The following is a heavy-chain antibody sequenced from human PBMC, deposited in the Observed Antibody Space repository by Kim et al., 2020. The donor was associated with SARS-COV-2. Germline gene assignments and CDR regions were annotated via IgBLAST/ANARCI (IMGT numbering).Heavy chain of an antibody. CDR1: GGSISSSSYY. D-gene: IGHD1-26*01. J-gene: IGHJ5*02. V-gene: IGHV4-39*01. Sequence: SETLSLTCTVSGGSISSSSYYWGWIRQPPGKGLEWIGSIYYSGSTYHNPSLKSRVTISVDTSKNQFSLKLSSVTAADTAVYYCARQWELLLGTIIWFDPWGQGTLVTVSS. CDR2: IYYSGST. CDR3: ARQWELLLGTIIWFDP.